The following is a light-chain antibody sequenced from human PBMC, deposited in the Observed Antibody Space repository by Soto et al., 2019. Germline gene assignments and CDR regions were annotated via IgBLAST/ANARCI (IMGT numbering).Light chain of an antibody. CDR1: SSEVCGYNY. CDR2: DVG. CDR3: SSYTSSSISYV. Sequence: QSALTQPASVSGSPGQSITISCTGTSSEVCGYNYVSWYQNHPGKAPKLIIYDVGNRPSGVSNRFSGSKSGNTASLTISGLQAEDEADYYCSSYTSSSISYVFGTGTKVTVL. V-gene: IGLV2-14*03. J-gene: IGLJ1*01.